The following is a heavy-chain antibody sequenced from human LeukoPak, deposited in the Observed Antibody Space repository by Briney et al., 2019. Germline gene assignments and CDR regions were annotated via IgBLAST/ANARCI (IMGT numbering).Heavy chain of an antibody. CDR3: ARVLQSTYFDY. CDR2: IYYSGST. V-gene: IGHV4-59*01. Sequence: GSLRLSCAASGFTFSNAWMSWVRQPPGKGLEWIGYIYYSGSTNYNPSLKSRVTISVDTSKNQFSLKLSSVTAADTAVYYCARVLQSTYFDYWGQGTLVTVSS. J-gene: IGHJ4*02. CDR1: GFTFSNAW. D-gene: IGHD5/OR15-5a*01.